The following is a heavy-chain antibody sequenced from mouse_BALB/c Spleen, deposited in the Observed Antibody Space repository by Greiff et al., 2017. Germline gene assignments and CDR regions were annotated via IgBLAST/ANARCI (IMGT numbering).Heavy chain of an antibody. CDR3: ARGRFYYRYEGIYAY. D-gene: IGHD2-14*01. CDR1: GFTFTDYY. CDR2: IRNKANGYTT. V-gene: IGHV7-3*02. Sequence: EVQLVESGGGLVQPGGSLRLSCATSGFTFTDYYMSWVRQPPGKALEWLGFIRNKANGYTTEYSASVKGRFTISRDNSQSILYLQMNTLRAEDSAPFYRARGRFYYRYEGIYAYWGQGTLVTVSA. J-gene: IGHJ3*01.